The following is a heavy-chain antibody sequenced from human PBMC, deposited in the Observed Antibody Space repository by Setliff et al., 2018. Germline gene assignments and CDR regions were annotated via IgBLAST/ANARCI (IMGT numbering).Heavy chain of an antibody. J-gene: IGHJ4*02. Sequence: GGSLRLSCTASGFTFRKHALAWVRQAPGKGLQWVSSVSGSGMTRDYTDSVKGRFTVSRDSSQNTIHLQMDSLRAEDTGKYFCARADSDSYYPYYFDFWGQGVLVTVS. CDR3: ARADSDSYYPYYFDF. CDR1: GFTFRKHA. V-gene: IGHV3-23*01. CDR2: VSGSGMTR. D-gene: IGHD3-22*01.